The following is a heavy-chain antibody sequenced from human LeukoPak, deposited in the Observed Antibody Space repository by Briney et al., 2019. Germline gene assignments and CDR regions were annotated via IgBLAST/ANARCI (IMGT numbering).Heavy chain of an antibody. CDR3: ARQDDYSFDY. V-gene: IGHV3-30*04. D-gene: IGHD4-11*01. CDR2: ISYDGSSK. J-gene: IGHJ4*02. CDR1: GFTFSTFT. Sequence: SGRSLRLSCAASGFTFSTFTMHWVRQAPGKGLEWVAVISYDGSSKNYADSVKGRFTISRDNSKNTLYLQMNSLRGEDTALYYCARQDDYSFDYWGQGTLVPVSS.